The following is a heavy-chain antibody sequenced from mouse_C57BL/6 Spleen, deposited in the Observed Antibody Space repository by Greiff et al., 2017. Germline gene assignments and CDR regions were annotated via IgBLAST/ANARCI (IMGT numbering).Heavy chain of an antibody. J-gene: IGHJ1*03. CDR1: GYTFTSYW. CDR3: ARGGVVAPWYFDV. D-gene: IGHD1-1*01. V-gene: IGHV1-53*01. Sequence: QVQLQQPGAELVKPGASVKMSCKASGYTFTSYWITWVKQRPGQGLEWIGNINPSNGGTNYNEKFKSKATLTVDKSSSTAYMQLSSLTSEDSAVYYCARGGVVAPWYFDVWGTGTTVTVSS. CDR2: INPSNGGT.